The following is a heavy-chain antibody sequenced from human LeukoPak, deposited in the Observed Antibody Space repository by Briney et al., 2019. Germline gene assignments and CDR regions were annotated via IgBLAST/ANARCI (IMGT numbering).Heavy chain of an antibody. J-gene: IGHJ1*01. Sequence: GGSLRLSCAASGFTFSSYGMHWVRQAPGKGLEWVAFIRYDGSNKHYADSVKGRFTISRDNYKNTLYLQMNSLRAEDTAVYYCAKDGPPPRMTAYYYDSSGPLHWGQGTLVTVSS. CDR3: AKDGPPPRMTAYYYDSSGPLH. D-gene: IGHD3-22*01. V-gene: IGHV3-30*02. CDR2: IRYDGSNK. CDR1: GFTFSSYG.